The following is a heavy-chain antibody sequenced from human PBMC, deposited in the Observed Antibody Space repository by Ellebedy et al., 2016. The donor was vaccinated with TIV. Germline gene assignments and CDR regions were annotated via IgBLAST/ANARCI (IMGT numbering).Heavy chain of an antibody. CDR1: GGSISSYY. V-gene: IGHV4-59*01. Sequence: MPSETLSPTCTVSGGSISSYYWRWIRQPPGKGLEWIGYIYYSGITNYNPSLKSRVTISVDTSKNQFSLKLCSVTAADTAVYYCARAKGGALWFGELDYWGQGTLVTVSS. J-gene: IGHJ4*02. D-gene: IGHD3-10*01. CDR3: ARAKGGALWFGELDY. CDR2: IYYSGIT.